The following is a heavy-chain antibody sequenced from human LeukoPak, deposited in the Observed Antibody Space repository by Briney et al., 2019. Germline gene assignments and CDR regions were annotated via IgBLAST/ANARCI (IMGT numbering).Heavy chain of an antibody. J-gene: IGHJ6*02. CDR1: GGSFSGYY. Sequence: PSETLSLTCAVYGGSFSGYYWSWIRQPPGKGLEWIGEINHSGSTNYNPSLKSRVTISVDTSKNQFSLKLSSVTAADTAVYYCARGGGPIGYYYYGMDVWGQGTTVTVSS. V-gene: IGHV4-34*01. CDR3: ARGGGPIGYYYYGMDV. CDR2: INHSGST. D-gene: IGHD1-26*01.